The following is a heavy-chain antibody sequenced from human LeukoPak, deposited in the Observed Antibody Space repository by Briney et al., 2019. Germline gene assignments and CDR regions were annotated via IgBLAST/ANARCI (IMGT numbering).Heavy chain of an antibody. V-gene: IGHV4-59*12. Sequence: SETLSLTCIVSGGSISGYYWRWIRQSPGKGLEWIGYIYYSGSTNYNPSLKSPVTISVDTSKNQFSLKLTSVTAADTAVYYCARESYSMSWYYFDYWGQGTLVTVSS. J-gene: IGHJ4*02. CDR1: GGSISGYY. D-gene: IGHD1-26*01. CDR2: IYYSGST. CDR3: ARESYSMSWYYFDY.